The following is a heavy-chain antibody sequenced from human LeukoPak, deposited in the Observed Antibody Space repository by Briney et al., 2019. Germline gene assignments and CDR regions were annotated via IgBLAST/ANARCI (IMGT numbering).Heavy chain of an antibody. CDR1: GGSISSSSYY. V-gene: IGHV4-39*01. Sequence: RASETLSLTCTVSGGSISSSSYYWGWIRQPPGKGLEWIGSIYYSGSTYYNPSLKSRVTISVDTSKNQFSLKLSSVTAADPAVYYCARRSGYDLLDYWGQGTLVTVSS. CDR2: IYYSGST. J-gene: IGHJ4*02. CDR3: ARRSGYDLLDY. D-gene: IGHD5-12*01.